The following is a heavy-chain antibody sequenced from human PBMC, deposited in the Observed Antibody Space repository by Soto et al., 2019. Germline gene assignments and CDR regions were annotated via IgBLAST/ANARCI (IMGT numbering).Heavy chain of an antibody. Sequence: SETLSLTFTVSGCSVSSGSYYWSWIRQPPGKGLEWIGYIYYSGSTNYNPSLKSRVTISVDTSKNQFYLKLSSVTAADTAVYYCAREYYDILTGYYTNWFDPWGQGTLVTVSS. D-gene: IGHD3-9*01. CDR3: AREYYDILTGYYTNWFDP. CDR2: IYYSGST. V-gene: IGHV4-61*01. J-gene: IGHJ5*02. CDR1: GCSVSSGSYY.